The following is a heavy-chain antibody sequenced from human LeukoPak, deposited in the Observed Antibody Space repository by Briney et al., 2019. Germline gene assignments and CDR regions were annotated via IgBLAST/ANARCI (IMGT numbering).Heavy chain of an antibody. D-gene: IGHD3-10*01. CDR1: GFTFDDYA. Sequence: GGSLRLSCAASGFTFDDYAMHWVRHAPGKGLEWVSGISWNSGSIVYADSVKGRFTISRDNAKNSLYLQMNSLRAEDTALYYCAKGATGPWGSYYDYWGQGTLVTVSS. CDR3: AKGATGPWGSYYDY. CDR2: ISWNSGSI. J-gene: IGHJ4*02. V-gene: IGHV3-9*01.